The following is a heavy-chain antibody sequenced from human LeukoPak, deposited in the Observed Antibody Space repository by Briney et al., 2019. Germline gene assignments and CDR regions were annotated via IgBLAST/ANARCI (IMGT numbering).Heavy chain of an antibody. D-gene: IGHD5-24*01. Sequence: ASVKVSCKASGYTFTSYGISWVRQAPGQGLEWMGWINPNSGGTNYAQKFQGWVTMTRDTSISTAYMELSRLRSDDTAVYYCARAGGYNHYGMDVWGQGTTVTVSS. J-gene: IGHJ6*02. V-gene: IGHV1-2*04. CDR3: ARAGGYNHYGMDV. CDR2: INPNSGGT. CDR1: GYTFTSYG.